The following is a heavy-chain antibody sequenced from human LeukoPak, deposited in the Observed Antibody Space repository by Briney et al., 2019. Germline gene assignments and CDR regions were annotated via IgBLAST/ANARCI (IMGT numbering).Heavy chain of an antibody. CDR2: IRYDGSNK. J-gene: IGHJ4*02. Sequence: GGSLRLSCAASGFTFSSYGMHWVRQAPGKGLEWVAFIRYDGSNKYYADSVKGRFTISRDNSKNTLYLQVNSLRAEDTAVYYCAKDPLTYYYDSSGSVDYWGQGTLVTVSS. CDR1: GFTFSSYG. D-gene: IGHD3-22*01. V-gene: IGHV3-30*02. CDR3: AKDPLTYYYDSSGSVDY.